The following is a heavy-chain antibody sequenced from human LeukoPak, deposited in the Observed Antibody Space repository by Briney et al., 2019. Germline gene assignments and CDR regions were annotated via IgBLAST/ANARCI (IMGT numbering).Heavy chain of an antibody. CDR3: AKDSCSSTSCSLDY. D-gene: IGHD2-2*01. CDR1: GFTFDDYT. V-gene: IGHV3-43*01. CDR2: ISWDGGST. J-gene: IGHJ4*02. Sequence: GGSLRLSCAASGFTFDDYTMHWVRQAPGKDLEGVSLISWDGGSTYYADSVKGRFTISRDNSKNSLYLQMNGLRTEDTALYYCAKDSCSSTSCSLDYWGQGTLVTVSS.